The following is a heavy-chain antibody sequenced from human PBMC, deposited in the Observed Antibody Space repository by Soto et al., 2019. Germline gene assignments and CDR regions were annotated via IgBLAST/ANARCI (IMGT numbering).Heavy chain of an antibody. Sequence: PSETLSLTCTVSGGSISSYYWSWIRQPPGKGLEWIGYIYYSGSTNYNPSLKSRVTISADTSKNQFSLKLSSVTAADTAVYYCARGRDYDYVWGSYRYDLDYWGQGTLVTVSS. J-gene: IGHJ4*02. D-gene: IGHD3-16*02. V-gene: IGHV4-59*12. CDR3: ARGRDYDYVWGSYRYDLDY. CDR2: IYYSGST. CDR1: GGSISSYY.